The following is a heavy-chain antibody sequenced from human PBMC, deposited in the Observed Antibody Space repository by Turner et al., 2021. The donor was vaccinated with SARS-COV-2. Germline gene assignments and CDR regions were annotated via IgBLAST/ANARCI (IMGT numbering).Heavy chain of an antibody. D-gene: IGHD3-10*01. CDR3: ARDGGWFGELLDY. V-gene: IGHV3-48*02. CDR2: ISSSRRTI. Sequence: EVQLLESGGGLVQPGGSLRLSCAASGFTFRSYAMSWVRQAPGKGLEWVSYISSSRRTIYYADSVKGRFTISRDNAKNSLYLQMNSLRDEDTAVYYCARDGGWFGELLDYWGQGTLVTVSS. J-gene: IGHJ4*02. CDR1: GFTFRSYA.